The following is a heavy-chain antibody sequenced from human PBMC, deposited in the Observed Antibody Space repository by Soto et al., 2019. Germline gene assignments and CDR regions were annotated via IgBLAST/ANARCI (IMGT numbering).Heavy chain of an antibody. J-gene: IGHJ4*02. Sequence: QITLKESGPTLVKPTQTLMLTCTFSGFSLSTTGVGVSWIRQPPGKALEWLALIYWDDDTRYSPFLKSRLTITKDTSKNQVVLTMTNLTPVDTATYYCARRTMTQGYYFNYWGQGTLVTVST. CDR2: IYWDDDT. CDR1: GFSLSTTGVG. V-gene: IGHV2-5*02. CDR3: ARRTMTQGYYFNY.